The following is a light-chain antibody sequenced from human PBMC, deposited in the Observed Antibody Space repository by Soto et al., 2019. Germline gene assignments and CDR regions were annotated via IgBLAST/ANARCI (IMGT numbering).Light chain of an antibody. V-gene: IGLV2-14*01. Sequence: QSVRTQPASVCGSPGQSITISCTGTSSDVGGYIYVSWYQQHSGKAPKLIIYEINNRPSGVSNRFSGTKSGNTASLTISGLQAEDEADYYCSSYPTSSTLYVFGTGPKVTVL. J-gene: IGLJ1*01. CDR3: SSYPTSSTLYV. CDR2: EIN. CDR1: SSDVGGYIY.